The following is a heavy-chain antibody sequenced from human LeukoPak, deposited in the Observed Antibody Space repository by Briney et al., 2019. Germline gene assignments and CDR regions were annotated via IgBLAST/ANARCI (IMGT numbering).Heavy chain of an antibody. CDR1: GFTFSSYS. D-gene: IGHD1-26*01. V-gene: IGHV3-21*04. CDR3: ARHDEIVGAIAYFDY. J-gene: IGHJ4*02. Sequence: GGSLRLSCAASGFTFSSYSMNWVRQAPGKGLEWVSSISSSSSYIYYADSVKGRFTISRDNAKNSLYLQTNSLRAEDTAVYYCARHDEIVGAIAYFDYWGQGTLVTVSS. CDR2: ISSSSSYI.